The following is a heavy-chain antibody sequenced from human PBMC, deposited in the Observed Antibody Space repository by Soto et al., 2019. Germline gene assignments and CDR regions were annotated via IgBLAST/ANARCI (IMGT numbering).Heavy chain of an antibody. V-gene: IGHV2-70*01. CDR2: IDWGDDK. Sequence: SGPTLVNPTQTLTLTCTFSGFSLSTSGMCVSWIRQPPGKALEWLALIDWGDDKYYSTSLKTRLTISKDTSKNQVVLTMTNMDPVDTATYYCARIRVVDTAMVPSQRYYYYGMDVWGQGTTVTVSS. D-gene: IGHD5-18*01. CDR3: ARIRVVDTAMVPSQRYYYYGMDV. CDR1: GFSLSTSGMC. J-gene: IGHJ6*02.